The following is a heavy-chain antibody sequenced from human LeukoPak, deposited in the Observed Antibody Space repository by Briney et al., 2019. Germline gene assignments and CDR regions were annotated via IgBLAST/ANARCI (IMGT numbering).Heavy chain of an antibody. CDR3: ARGVLITMVRGVTYNWFDP. D-gene: IGHD3-10*01. V-gene: IGHV4-34*01. Sequence: SETLSLTCTVSGGSISSYYWSWIRQPAGKGLEWIGEINHSGSTNYNPSLKSRVTISVDTSKNQFSLKLSSVTAADTAVYYCARGVLITMVRGVTYNWFDPWGQGALVTVSS. J-gene: IGHJ5*02. CDR2: INHSGST. CDR1: GGSISSYY.